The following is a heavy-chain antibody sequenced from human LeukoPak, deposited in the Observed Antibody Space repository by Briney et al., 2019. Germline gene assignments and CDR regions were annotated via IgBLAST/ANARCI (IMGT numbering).Heavy chain of an antibody. CDR3: ARGTGTSGVDY. D-gene: IGHD2-8*01. V-gene: IGHV3-13*01. CDR2: IGTAGDT. J-gene: IGHJ4*02. CDR1: GFTFSSYD. Sequence: GGSLRLSCAASGFTFSSYDMHWVRQATGKGLEWVSAIGTAGDTYYPGSVKGRFTISRENAKNSLYLQMNSLRAGDTAVYYCARGTGTSGVDYWGQGTLVTVSS.